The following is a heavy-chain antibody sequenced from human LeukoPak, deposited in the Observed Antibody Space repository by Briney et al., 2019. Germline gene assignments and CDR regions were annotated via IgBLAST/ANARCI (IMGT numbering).Heavy chain of an antibody. V-gene: IGHV3-33*01. CDR2: IWYDGSTQ. J-gene: IGHJ3*02. Sequence: GRSLRLSCAASGFTFGAYGMHWVGQAPGKGLEWVAVIWYDGSTQYYVDSVKGRFTISRDNSKNTVHLQMNSLRVEDTAVYYCAREQYGSDDALDIWGQGTMVTVSS. D-gene: IGHD3-10*01. CDR3: AREQYGSDDALDI. CDR1: GFTFGAYG.